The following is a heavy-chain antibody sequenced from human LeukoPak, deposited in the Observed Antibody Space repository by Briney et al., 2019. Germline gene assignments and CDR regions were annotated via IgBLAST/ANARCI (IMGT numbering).Heavy chain of an antibody. V-gene: IGHV1-2*06. CDR3: ARIGPPVGLTGDAY. Sequence: ASVKVSCKASGHTVTGFYIHRVRQAPGQWLEWMGRINPYSGGTDFAQNFRGRVTMTRDTSISTAYMELSRLIIDDTAVYYCARIGPPVGLTGDAYWGQGTLVTVSS. J-gene: IGHJ4*02. D-gene: IGHD3-9*01. CDR1: GHTVTGFY. CDR2: INPYSGGT.